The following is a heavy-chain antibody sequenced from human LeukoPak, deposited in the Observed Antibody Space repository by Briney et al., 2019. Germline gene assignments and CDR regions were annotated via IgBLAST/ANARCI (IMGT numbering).Heavy chain of an antibody. CDR3: ARVGPWVNPDYYYYMDV. D-gene: IGHD1-14*01. J-gene: IGHJ6*03. V-gene: IGHV3-11*06. CDR2: ISSSSSYI. Sequence: GESLRLSCAAYGFTFSDYYMSWIRQAPGKGLEGVSYISSSSSYIDYADSVKGRFTISRDDATNSLYLQMNSLRAEGTAVYYCARVGPWVNPDYYYYMDVWGKGTTVTAAS. CDR1: GFTFSDYY.